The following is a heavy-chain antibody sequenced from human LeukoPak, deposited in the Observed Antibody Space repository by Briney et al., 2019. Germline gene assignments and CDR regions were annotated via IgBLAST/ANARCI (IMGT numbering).Heavy chain of an antibody. CDR3: TRGGLEPIDY. CDR2: ISPESNT. CDR1: GFTFSTFW. V-gene: IGHV3-74*01. J-gene: IGHJ4*02. Sequence: GGSLGLSCSASGFTFSTFWMHWVRQAPGKGLVWVSRISPESNTGYADSVKGRLTISRDNSKNTLYLDMNSLRVEDTAVYYCTRGGLEPIDYWGQGTLVTVSS. D-gene: IGHD1-1*01.